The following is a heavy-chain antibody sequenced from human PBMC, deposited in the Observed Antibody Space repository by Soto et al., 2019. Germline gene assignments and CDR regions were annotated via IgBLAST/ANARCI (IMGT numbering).Heavy chain of an antibody. CDR3: RRRIAVPMDYYYGMDV. J-gene: IGHJ6*02. Sequence: QVQLVQSGSEVKKPGSSVKVSCKDSGGTFGSFAISWVRQAPGQGLEWMGGIIPIFGTSVYTQRFKGRIAITADESTGTAYMELSGLRAEDTAVYYCRRRIAVPMDYYYGMDVWGQGTTVTVSS. CDR1: GGTFGSFA. V-gene: IGHV1-69*01. CDR2: IIPIFGTS. D-gene: IGHD3-16*02.